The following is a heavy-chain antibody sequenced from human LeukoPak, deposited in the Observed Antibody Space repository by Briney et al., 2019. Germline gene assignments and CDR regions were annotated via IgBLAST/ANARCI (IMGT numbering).Heavy chain of an antibody. CDR1: GFTFSSYA. Sequence: PGGSLRLSCAASGFTFSSYAMSWVRQAPGKGLEWVSAISGSGGSTYYADSVKGRFTISRDDSKNTLYLQMNSLRAEDTAVYYCAKDDSGSPAPPFDYWGQGTLVTVSS. J-gene: IGHJ4*02. V-gene: IGHV3-23*01. CDR2: ISGSGGST. D-gene: IGHD1-26*01. CDR3: AKDDSGSPAPPFDY.